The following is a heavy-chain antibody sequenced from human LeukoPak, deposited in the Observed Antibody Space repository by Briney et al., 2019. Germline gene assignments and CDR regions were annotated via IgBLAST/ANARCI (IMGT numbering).Heavy chain of an antibody. D-gene: IGHD5/OR15-5a*01. CDR1: DDSITMYY. CDR2: VDHTGST. V-gene: IGHV4-59*01. J-gene: IGHJ6*03. Sequence: SETLSLTCSVPDDSITMYYWTWIRQPPGKGLEWIGYVDHTGSTNFNPSLNGRVSISSDTTKSLFSLRLRSVTAADTAVYFCARGRVSSSAWYSTHYYYFYMDVWGKGTTVTVSS. CDR3: ARGRVSSSAWYSTHYYYFYMDV.